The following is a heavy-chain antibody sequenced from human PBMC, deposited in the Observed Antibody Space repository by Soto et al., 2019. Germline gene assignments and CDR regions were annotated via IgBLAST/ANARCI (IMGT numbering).Heavy chain of an antibody. J-gene: IGHJ6*02. CDR3: ARDWGNYYDRDGYGMDV. V-gene: IGHV1-18*04. Sequence: ASVKVSCKASGYTFTSYGISWVRQAPGQGLEWMGWISAYNGNTNYAQKLQGRVTMTTDTSTSTAYMELRSLRSDDTAVYYCARDWGNYYDRDGYGMDVWGQGTTVTVSS. CDR2: ISAYNGNT. CDR1: GYTFTSYG. D-gene: IGHD3-22*01.